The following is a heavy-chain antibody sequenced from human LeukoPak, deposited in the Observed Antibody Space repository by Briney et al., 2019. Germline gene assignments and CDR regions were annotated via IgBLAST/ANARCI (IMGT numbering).Heavy chain of an antibody. D-gene: IGHD1-26*01. V-gene: IGHV1-8*01. CDR3: AREAGHSGGSYFDY. CDR1: GYTFTSYD. Sequence: GASVKVSCKASGYTFTSYDINWVRQATGQGLEWMGWMNPNSSNTGYAQKFQGRVTMTRNTSISTAYMELSSLRSEDTAVYYCAREAGHSGGSYFDYWGQGTLVTVSS. CDR2: MNPNSSNT. J-gene: IGHJ4*02.